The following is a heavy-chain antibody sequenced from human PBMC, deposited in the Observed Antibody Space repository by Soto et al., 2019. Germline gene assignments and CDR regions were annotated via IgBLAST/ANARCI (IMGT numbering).Heavy chain of an antibody. D-gene: IGHD3-16*02. CDR2: ISGSGGST. CDR1: GFTFSSYA. V-gene: IGHV3-23*01. Sequence: PGGSLRLSCAASGFTFSSYAMSWVRQAPGKGLEWVSAISGSGGSTYYADSVKGRFTISRDNSKNTLYLQMNSLRAEDTAVYYCAKDNLGELSFGAPWFDPWGQGTLVTVSS. CDR3: AKDNLGELSFGAPWFDP. J-gene: IGHJ5*02.